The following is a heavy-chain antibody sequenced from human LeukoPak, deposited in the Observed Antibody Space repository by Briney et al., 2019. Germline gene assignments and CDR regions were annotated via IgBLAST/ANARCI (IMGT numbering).Heavy chain of an antibody. J-gene: IGHJ4*02. V-gene: IGHV4-31*03. Sequence: SESLSLTCTVSGGSISGGAYYWSWVRQHPGKGLEWIEYIHHSGGTYYNPSLKSRVTISLDTSENQFSLKLTSVTAADTAVYYCARHDAILTVEIDYWGQGTLVTVS. CDR2: IHHSGGT. D-gene: IGHD3-9*01. CDR1: GGSISGGAYY. CDR3: ARHDAILTVEIDY.